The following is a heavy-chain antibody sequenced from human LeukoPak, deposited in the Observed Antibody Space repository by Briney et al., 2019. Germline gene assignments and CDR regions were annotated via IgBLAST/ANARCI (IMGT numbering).Heavy chain of an antibody. CDR1: GGFISCYY. Sequence: SETQTLRWGVGGGFISCYYGRGIRKPGGKGVEWGGYIYCSWSTNYSPSLKSRVTISVDTSKNQFSLKLTSVTAADTAVYFCARGGYYGSGHDFRFDPWGQGTLVTVSS. J-gene: IGHJ5*02. CDR2: IYCSWST. D-gene: IGHD3-10*01. CDR3: ARGGYYGSGHDFRFDP. V-gene: IGHV4-59*01.